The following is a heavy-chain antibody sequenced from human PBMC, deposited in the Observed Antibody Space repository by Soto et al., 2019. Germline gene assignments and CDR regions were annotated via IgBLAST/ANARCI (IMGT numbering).Heavy chain of an antibody. CDR1: GFTFSNYA. V-gene: IGHV3-30-3*01. D-gene: IGHD1-26*01. J-gene: IGHJ6*02. Sequence: GGSLRLSCAASGFTFSNYAMHWVRQAPGKGLEWVAVVSSDGNNKYYADSVKGRFTISRDNSKNTLYLQMNSLRPEDTAVYYCARRVGVTLPYYYYYYGMDVWGQGTTVTVSS. CDR2: VSSDGNNK. CDR3: ARRVGVTLPYYYYYYGMDV.